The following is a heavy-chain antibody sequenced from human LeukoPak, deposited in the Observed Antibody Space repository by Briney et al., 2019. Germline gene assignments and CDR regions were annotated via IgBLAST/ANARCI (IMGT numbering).Heavy chain of an antibody. V-gene: IGHV1-18*01. Sequence: GASVKVSCKASGYTFSNYGISRVRQAPGQGLEWVGWISAHTGKTNYAQKVQGRVTMTTDTSTSTAYMDLRSLRPDDTAVYYCAREKYTYGRAFYFEYWGQGTLVSVSS. CDR3: AREKYTYGRAFYFEY. D-gene: IGHD5-18*01. CDR1: GYTFSNYG. CDR2: ISAHTGKT. J-gene: IGHJ4*02.